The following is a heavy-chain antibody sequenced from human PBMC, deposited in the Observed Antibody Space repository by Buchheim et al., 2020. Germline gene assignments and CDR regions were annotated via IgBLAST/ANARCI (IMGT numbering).Heavy chain of an antibody. J-gene: IGHJ5*02. CDR2: IYYSGST. Sequence: QVQLQESGPGLVKPSQTLSLTCTVSGGSISSGDYYWSWIRQPPGKGLEWIGYIYYSGSTYYNPSLKSRVTISVYTSKNQFSLKLSSVTAADTAVYYCDGTMRKITIFGVVRVWFDPWGQGTL. V-gene: IGHV4-30-4*01. CDR1: GGSISSGDYY. CDR3: DGTMRKITIFGVVRVWFDP. D-gene: IGHD3-3*01.